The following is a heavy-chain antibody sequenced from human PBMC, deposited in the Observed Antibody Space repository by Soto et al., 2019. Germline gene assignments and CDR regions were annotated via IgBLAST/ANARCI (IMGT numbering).Heavy chain of an antibody. Sequence: PSETLSLTCTVSGGSISSGDYYWSWIRQPPGKGLEWIGYIYYSGSTYYNPSLKSRVTISVDTSKNQFSLKLSSVTAADTAVYYCDRGDYGWYYFDYWGQGTLVTVSS. V-gene: IGHV4-30-4*01. CDR1: GGSISSGDYY. D-gene: IGHD2-8*02. J-gene: IGHJ4*02. CDR3: DRGDYGWYYFDY. CDR2: IYYSGST.